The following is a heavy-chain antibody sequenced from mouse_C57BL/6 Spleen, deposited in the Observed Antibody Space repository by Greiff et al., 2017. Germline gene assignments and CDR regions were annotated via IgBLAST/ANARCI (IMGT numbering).Heavy chain of an antibody. D-gene: IGHD2-3*01. J-gene: IGHJ4*01. CDR1: GYTFTSYW. CDR2: IHPNSGST. Sequence: QVQLQQPGAELVKPGASVKLSCKASGYTFTSYWMHWVKQRPGQGLEWIGMIHPNSGSTNYNEKFKSKATLTVDKSSNTTYMQLSSLTSEDSAVYYWARGDGRYAMDYWGQGTSVTVSS. V-gene: IGHV1-64*01. CDR3: ARGDGRYAMDY.